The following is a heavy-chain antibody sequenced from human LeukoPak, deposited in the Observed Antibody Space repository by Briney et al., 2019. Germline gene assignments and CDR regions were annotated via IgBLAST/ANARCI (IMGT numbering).Heavy chain of an antibody. V-gene: IGHV3-53*01. D-gene: IGHD4-17*01. Sequence: GGSLRLSCAASGFTVSSNYMSWVRQAPGKGLEWVSVIYSGGTTYFADSVKGRFTISRDNSKNTLYLQMNSLRAEDTAVYYCARVDYGDYQYFQHWGQGTLVTVSS. J-gene: IGHJ1*01. CDR3: ARVDYGDYQYFQH. CDR1: GFTVSSNY. CDR2: IYSGGTT.